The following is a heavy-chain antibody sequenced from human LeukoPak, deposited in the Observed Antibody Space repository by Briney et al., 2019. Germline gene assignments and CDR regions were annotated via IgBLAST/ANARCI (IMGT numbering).Heavy chain of an antibody. Sequence: PSETLSLTCTVSGGSISSYYWSWIRQPPGKGLEWIGYIYYSGSTNYNPSLKSRVTISVDTSKNQFSLKLSSVTAADTAVYYCARLGKNRQYYYDSSGKYGGPGAFDIWGQGTMVTVSS. CDR3: ARLGKNRQYYYDSSGKYGGPGAFDI. CDR2: IYYSGST. J-gene: IGHJ3*02. CDR1: GGSISSYY. V-gene: IGHV4-59*08. D-gene: IGHD3-22*01.